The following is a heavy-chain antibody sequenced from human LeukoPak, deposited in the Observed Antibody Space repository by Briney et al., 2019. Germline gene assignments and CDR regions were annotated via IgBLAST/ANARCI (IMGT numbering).Heavy chain of an antibody. Sequence: SETLSLSCAVSGVSFSAYYWSWIRQPPGKGLEWIGDINHSASTNYNPSPKSRVTISVDTYSNQFSLKLSSVIAADTAVDHCWSGGQVVWGSYFVPWFDPWGQGTLGSVSS. J-gene: IGHJ5*02. D-gene: IGHD1-26*01. CDR1: GVSFSAYY. CDR2: INHSAST. V-gene: IGHV4-34*01. CDR3: WSGGQVVWGSYFVPWFDP.